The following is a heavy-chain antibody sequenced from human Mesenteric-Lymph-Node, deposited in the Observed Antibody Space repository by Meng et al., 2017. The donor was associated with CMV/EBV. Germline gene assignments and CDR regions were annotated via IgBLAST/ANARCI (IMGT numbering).Heavy chain of an antibody. CDR3: ATDRMDTSARRGFFDY. J-gene: IGHJ4*02. CDR1: GFTFDDYA. D-gene: IGHD5-18*01. Sequence: GGSLRLSCAASGFTFDDYAMHWVRQAPGKGLEWVSGISWNSGSIGYADSVKGRFTISRDNAKNSLYLQMNNLRSEDTAIYYCATDRMDTSARRGFFDYWGQGMQVTVSS. V-gene: IGHV3-9*01. CDR2: ISWNSGSI.